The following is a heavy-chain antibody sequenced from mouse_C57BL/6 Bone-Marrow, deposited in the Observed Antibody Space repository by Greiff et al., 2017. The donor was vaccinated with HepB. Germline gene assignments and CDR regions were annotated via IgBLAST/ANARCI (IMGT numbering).Heavy chain of an antibody. CDR3: ARLHYDYAWFAY. D-gene: IGHD2-4*01. V-gene: IGHV1-55*01. CDR1: GYTFTSYW. Sequence: VKLQQPGAELVKPGASVKMSCKASGYTFTSYWITWVKQRPGQGLEWIGDIYPGSGSTNYNEKFKSKATLTVDTSSSTAYMQLSSLTSEDSAVYYCARLHYDYAWFAYWGQGTLVTVSA. CDR2: IYPGSGST. J-gene: IGHJ3*01.